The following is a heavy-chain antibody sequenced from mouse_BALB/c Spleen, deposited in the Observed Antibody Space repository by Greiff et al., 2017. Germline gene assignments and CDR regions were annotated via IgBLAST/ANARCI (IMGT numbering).Heavy chain of an antibody. D-gene: IGHD2-1*01. V-gene: IGHV1-14*01. J-gene: IGHJ4*01. CDR2: INPYNDGT. CDR3: ALYYGNYGGYAMDY. Sequence: EVQLQQSGPELVKPGASVKMSCKASGYTFTSYVMHWVKQKPGQGLEWIGYINPYNDGTKYNEKFKGKATLTSDKSSSTAYMELSSLTSEDSAVYYCALYYGNYGGYAMDYWGQGTSVTVSS. CDR1: GYTFTSYV.